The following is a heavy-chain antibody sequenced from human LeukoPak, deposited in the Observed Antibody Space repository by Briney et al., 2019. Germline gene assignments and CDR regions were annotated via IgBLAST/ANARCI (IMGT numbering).Heavy chain of an antibody. V-gene: IGHV3-30-3*01. D-gene: IGHD2-21*02. CDR3: SSEAVTAKYYFDY. Sequence: GGSLRLSCAASGFTFSNYAMHWVRQAPGKGLEWVAVISYDGDNKYYADSVKDRFTISRDNSKNTLYLRMNSLRAEDAAVYFCSSEAVTAKYYFDYWGQGTLVTVSS. CDR1: GFTFSNYA. CDR2: ISYDGDNK. J-gene: IGHJ4*02.